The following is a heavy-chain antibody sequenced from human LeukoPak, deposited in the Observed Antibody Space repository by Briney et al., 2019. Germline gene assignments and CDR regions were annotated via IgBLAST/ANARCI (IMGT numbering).Heavy chain of an antibody. D-gene: IGHD3-9*01. CDR1: GYTFTSYG. J-gene: IGHJ5*02. Sequence: GASVKVSCKASGYTFTSYGISWVRQAPGQGLEWMGGIIPIFGTANYAQKFQGRVTITADKSTSTAYMELSSLRSEDTAVYYCARDGYDILTMGGQYNWFDPWGQGTLVTVSS. CDR3: ARDGYDILTMGGQYNWFDP. CDR2: IIPIFGTA. V-gene: IGHV1-69*06.